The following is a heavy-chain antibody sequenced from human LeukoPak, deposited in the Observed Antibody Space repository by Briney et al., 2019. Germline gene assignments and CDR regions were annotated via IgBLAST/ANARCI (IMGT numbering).Heavy chain of an antibody. CDR3: AKDIYRSLGAFDI. J-gene: IGHJ3*02. D-gene: IGHD1-14*01. Sequence: GGSLRLSCAASGFTFDDYAMHWVRQAPGKGLEWVSGITWNSGNIGYADSVKGRFTISRDNAKNSLYLQMNSLRAEDMALYYCAKDIYRSLGAFDIWGQGTMVTISS. CDR2: ITWNSGNI. CDR1: GFTFDDYA. V-gene: IGHV3-9*03.